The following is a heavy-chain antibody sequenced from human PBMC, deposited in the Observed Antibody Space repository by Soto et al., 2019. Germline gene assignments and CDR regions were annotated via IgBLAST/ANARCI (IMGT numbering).Heavy chain of an antibody. D-gene: IGHD2-15*01. CDR3: ARSEEDSDYYYYGMDV. CDR1: GDTVSSNSVA. J-gene: IGHJ6*02. Sequence: TLSLTCVGSGDTVSSNSVAWNWVRQSPSRGLEWLGRTYYRSRWYSDYAVSVRSRIDINADTSKNQVSLQLNSVTPEDTAVYYCARSEEDSDYYYYGMDVWGQGTTVTVSS. V-gene: IGHV6-1*01. CDR2: TYYRSRWYS.